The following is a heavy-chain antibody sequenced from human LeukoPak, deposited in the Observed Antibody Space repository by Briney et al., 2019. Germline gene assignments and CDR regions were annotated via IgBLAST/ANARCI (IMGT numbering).Heavy chain of an antibody. Sequence: GGSLRPSCAASGFIFSHHSMNWVRQAPGKGLEWVSTISSSSMYTFYVESVKGRFTISRDNAKNSLHLLMNSLRVEDTGVYYCARVRTYSNSYYDFDPWGQGTLATVSS. CDR2: ISSSSMYT. V-gene: IGHV3-21*01. CDR1: GFIFSHHS. D-gene: IGHD6-13*01. J-gene: IGHJ5*02. CDR3: ARVRTYSNSYYDFDP.